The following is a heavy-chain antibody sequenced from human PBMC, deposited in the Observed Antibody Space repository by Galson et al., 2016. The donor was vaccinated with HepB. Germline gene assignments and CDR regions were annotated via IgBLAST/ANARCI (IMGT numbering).Heavy chain of an antibody. V-gene: IGHV3-23*01. J-gene: IGHJ3*02. CDR3: AREGYSSGHCGAFDI. CDR1: GFIFTNYP. D-gene: IGHD6-19*01. CDR2: IGSGDFT. Sequence: SLRLSCAASGFIFTNYPMTWVRQAPGKGLGWVSTIGSGDFTHYADSVRGRFTVSRDNSKNTLYLQMNSLTADDTALYYCAREGYSSGHCGAFDIWGRGTVVAVSS.